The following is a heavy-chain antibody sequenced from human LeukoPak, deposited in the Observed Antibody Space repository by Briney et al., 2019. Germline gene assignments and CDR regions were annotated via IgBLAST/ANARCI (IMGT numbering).Heavy chain of an antibody. D-gene: IGHD3-3*01. Sequence: GGSLKLSCAASGFTFSGSAMHWVRQASGKGLEWVGRIRSKADSYATAYAASVKGRFTISRDDSKNTLYLQMNSLRAEDTAVYYCAKLPYDFWSGYKVDYYYYMDAWGKGTTVTVSS. CDR3: AKLPYDFWSGYKVDYYYYMDA. V-gene: IGHV3-73*01. J-gene: IGHJ6*03. CDR2: IRSKADSYAT. CDR1: GFTFSGSA.